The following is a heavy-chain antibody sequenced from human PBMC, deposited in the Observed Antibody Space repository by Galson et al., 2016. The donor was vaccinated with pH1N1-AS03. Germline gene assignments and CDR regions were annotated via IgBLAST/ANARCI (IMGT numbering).Heavy chain of an antibody. Sequence: LRLSCAASGFIFSSYCMYWVRQAPGKGLEWVAVIWFDGNDKYYADSVKGRFTISRDNSKNTLYLQMNSLRAEDTAVYYCAKMEGSNNFYYFDYWGQGAPVTVSS. V-gene: IGHV3-33*06. J-gene: IGHJ4*02. D-gene: IGHD1-20*01. CDR2: IWFDGNDK. CDR3: AKMEGSNNFYYFDY. CDR1: GFIFSSYC.